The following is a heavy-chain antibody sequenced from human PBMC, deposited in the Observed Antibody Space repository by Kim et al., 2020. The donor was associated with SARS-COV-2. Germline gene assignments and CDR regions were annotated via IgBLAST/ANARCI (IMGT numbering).Heavy chain of an antibody. Sequence: SETLSLTCAVYGGSFSGYYWSWIRQPPGKGLEWIGEINHSGSTNYNPSLKSRVTISVDTSKNQFSLKLSSVTAADTAVYYCAREEGKKGRWYYYGSGRRTTNWFDPWGQGTLVTVSS. CDR1: GGSFSGYY. CDR2: INHSGST. J-gene: IGHJ5*02. CDR3: AREEGKKGRWYYYGSGRRTTNWFDP. V-gene: IGHV4-34*01. D-gene: IGHD3-10*01.